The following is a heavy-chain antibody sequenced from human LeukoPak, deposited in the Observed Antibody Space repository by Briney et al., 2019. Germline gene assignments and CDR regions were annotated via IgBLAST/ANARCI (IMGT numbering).Heavy chain of an antibody. Sequence: GASVKDSCKGSGGTFSSYAISWVRQAPGQGLEWMGGTIPIFGTANYAQKFQGRVTITADESTSTAYMELSSLRSEDTAVYYCARAKGSSGWYYGYWGQGTLVTVSS. CDR2: TIPIFGTA. V-gene: IGHV1-69*13. D-gene: IGHD6-19*01. J-gene: IGHJ4*02. CDR1: GGTFSSYA. CDR3: ARAKGSSGWYYGY.